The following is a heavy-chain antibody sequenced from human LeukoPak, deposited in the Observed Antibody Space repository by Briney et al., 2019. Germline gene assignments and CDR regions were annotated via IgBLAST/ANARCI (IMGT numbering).Heavy chain of an antibody. V-gene: IGHV3-7*01. J-gene: IGHJ5*02. CDR3: ARGRNWFDP. Sequence: PGGSLRLSCAASGFIFSRYAMSWVRQAPGKGLEWVANIKQDGSEKYYVDSVKGRFTISRDNAKNSLYLQMNSLRAEDTAVYYCARGRNWFDPWGQGTLVTVSS. CDR1: GFIFSRYA. CDR2: IKQDGSEK.